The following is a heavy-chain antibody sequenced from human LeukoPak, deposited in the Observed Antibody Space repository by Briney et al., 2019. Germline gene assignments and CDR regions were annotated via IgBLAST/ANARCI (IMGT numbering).Heavy chain of an antibody. CDR3: AKDGVATRNKPVVVVAATVSD. Sequence: GGSLRLSCAASGSTFSSYGMHWVRQAPGKGLEWVAVISYDGSNKYYADSVKGRFTISRDNSKNTLYLQMNSLRAEDTAVYYCAKDGVATRNKPVVVVAATVSDWGQGTLVTVSS. J-gene: IGHJ4*02. CDR1: GSTFSSYG. D-gene: IGHD2-15*01. V-gene: IGHV3-30*18. CDR2: ISYDGSNK.